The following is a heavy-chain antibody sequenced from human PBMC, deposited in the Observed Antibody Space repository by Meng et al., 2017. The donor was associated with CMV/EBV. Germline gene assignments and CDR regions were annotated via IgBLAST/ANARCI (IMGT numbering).Heavy chain of an antibody. D-gene: IGHD4-11*01. J-gene: IGHJ4*02. CDR1: GFTFSSYG. Sequence: GESLKISCAASGFTFSSYGMHWVRQAPGKGLEWVAFIRYDGSNNYYADSVKGRFTISRDNSKNTLYLQMNSLRAEDTAVYYCAKVMTTVTTPLGYWGQGTLVTVSS. CDR2: IRYDGSNN. V-gene: IGHV3-30*02. CDR3: AKVMTTVTTPLGY.